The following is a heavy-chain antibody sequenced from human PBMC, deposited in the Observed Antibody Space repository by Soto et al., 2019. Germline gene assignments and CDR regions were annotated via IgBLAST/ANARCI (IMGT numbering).Heavy chain of an antibody. Sequence: EVQLVESGGGLVQPGGSRRLSCSASGFTFSSYDMHWVCKGPGKGLEWVSAIVTAGYTNYAGSVKARFTISRENAKNSLYLQMNSLRAGDTAIYFCARAIGPTLFDYWVQGTLVTVSS. V-gene: IGHV3-13*04. CDR1: GFTFSSYD. D-gene: IGHD3-22*01. J-gene: IGHJ4*02. CDR2: IVTAGYT. CDR3: ARAIGPTLFDY.